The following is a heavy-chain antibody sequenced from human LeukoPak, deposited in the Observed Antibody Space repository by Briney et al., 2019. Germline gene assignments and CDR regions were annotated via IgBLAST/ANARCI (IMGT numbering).Heavy chain of an antibody. D-gene: IGHD5-18*01. CDR2: IKQDGSEK. CDR1: GFNFISSW. V-gene: IGHV3-7*03. J-gene: IGHJ4*02. Sequence: GGSLRLSCAASGFNFISSWMNWVRQAPGKGLEWVANIKQDGSEKYYVDSVKGRFTISRDNAKNTLYLQMNSLRAEDTAVYYCARTQTEYSYGHPYCFDYWGQGTLVTVSS. CDR3: ARTQTEYSYGHPYCFDY.